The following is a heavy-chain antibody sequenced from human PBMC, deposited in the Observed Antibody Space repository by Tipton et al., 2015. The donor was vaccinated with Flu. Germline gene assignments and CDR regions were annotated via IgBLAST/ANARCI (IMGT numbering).Heavy chain of an antibody. V-gene: IGHV3-33*01. CDR2: IWYDGSNI. Sequence: RSLRLSCKASGFDFSVYGMHWVRQAPGKGLEWVAVIWYDGSNIHYGDSVKGRFTVSRDNSRNTLYLQMNGLRAEDTAVYYCARDEGVVNYYFGMDVWGQGTTVTVSS. CDR1: GFDFSVYG. J-gene: IGHJ6*01. CDR3: ARDEGVVNYYFGMDV.